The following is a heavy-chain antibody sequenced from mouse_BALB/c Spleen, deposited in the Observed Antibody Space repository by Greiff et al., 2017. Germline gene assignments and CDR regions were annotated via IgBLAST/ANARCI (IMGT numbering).Heavy chain of an antibody. CDR3: ARGTVYYGNYGFAY. CDR1: GFSLTSYG. Sequence: VKLMESGPGLVAPSQSLSITCTVSGFSLTSYGVHWVRQPPGKGLEWLGVIWAGGSTNYNSALMSRLSISKDNSTSQVFLKMNSLQTDDTAMYYCARGTVYYGNYGFAYWGQGTLVTVAA. CDR2: IWAGGST. V-gene: IGHV2-9*02. D-gene: IGHD2-1*01. J-gene: IGHJ3*01.